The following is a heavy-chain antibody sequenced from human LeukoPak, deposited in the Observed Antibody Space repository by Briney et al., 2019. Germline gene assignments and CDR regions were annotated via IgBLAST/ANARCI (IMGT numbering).Heavy chain of an antibody. CDR1: GFTFSSYS. CDR3: ARDGGIVVVPAGTYFDY. CDR2: ISSSSSTI. V-gene: IGHV3-48*04. D-gene: IGHD2-2*01. Sequence: GGSLRLSCAASGFTFSSYSMNWVRQAPGKGLEWVSCISSSSSTIYYADSVKGRFTISRDNAKNSLYLQMNSLRAEDAAEYDCARDGGIVVVPAGTYFDYWGQGTLVTVSS. J-gene: IGHJ4*02.